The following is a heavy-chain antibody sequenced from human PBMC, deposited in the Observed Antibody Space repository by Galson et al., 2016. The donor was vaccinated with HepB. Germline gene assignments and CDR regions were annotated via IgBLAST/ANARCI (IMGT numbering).Heavy chain of an antibody. CDR3: AKEPGREGGMDV. CDR1: GFTFEKYG. J-gene: IGHJ6*02. V-gene: IGHV3-33*06. D-gene: IGHD3-10*01. Sequence: SLRLSCAVSGFTFEKYGVHWVRQAPGKGLDWVAVVWFDETTKYYADSVKGRFTISRDNSKNTVYLHMNSLRAEDTAVYYCAKEPGREGGMDVWGQGTTVTVFS. CDR2: VWFDETTK.